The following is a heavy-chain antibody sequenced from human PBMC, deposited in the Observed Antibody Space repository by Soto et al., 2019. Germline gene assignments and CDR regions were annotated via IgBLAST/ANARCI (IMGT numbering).Heavy chain of an antibody. CDR3: ARDNEFGGMDY. J-gene: IGHJ4*02. V-gene: IGHV3-30-3*01. CDR1: GFTFSSYA. CDR2: ISYDGSNK. Sequence: GGSLRLSCAASGFTFSSYAMHWVRQAPGKGLEWVAVISYDGSNKYYADSVKGRFTISRDNSKNTLYLQMNSLRAEDTAVYYCARDNEFGGMDYWGQGTLVTVSS. D-gene: IGHD2-15*01.